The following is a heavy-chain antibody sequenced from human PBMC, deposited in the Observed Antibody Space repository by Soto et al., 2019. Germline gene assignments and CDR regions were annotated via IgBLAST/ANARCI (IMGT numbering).Heavy chain of an antibody. J-gene: IGHJ4*02. CDR1: GGSISSSSYY. Sequence: QLQLQESGPGLVKPSETLSLTCTVSGGSISSSSYYWGWIRQPPGKGLEWMGSIYYSGSTYYNPSLKSRVTISVDTSKNQFSLKLSSVTAADTAVYYCARHDGAGYSSSWFPLHFDYWGQGTLVTVSS. D-gene: IGHD6-13*01. V-gene: IGHV4-39*01. CDR2: IYYSGST. CDR3: ARHDGAGYSSSWFPLHFDY.